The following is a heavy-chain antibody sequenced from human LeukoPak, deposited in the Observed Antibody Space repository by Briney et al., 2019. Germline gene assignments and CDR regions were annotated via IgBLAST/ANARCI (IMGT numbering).Heavy chain of an antibody. Sequence: GGSLRLSCAASGFTFSSYSMNWVRQAPGKGLEWVSSISSSSSYIYYADSVEGRFTISRDNAKNSLYLQMNSLRAEDTAVYYCARYSGSYFDPFGTYGMDVWGQGTTVAVSS. V-gene: IGHV3-21*01. J-gene: IGHJ6*02. CDR1: GFTFSSYS. D-gene: IGHD1-26*01. CDR3: ARYSGSYFDPFGTYGMDV. CDR2: ISSSSSYI.